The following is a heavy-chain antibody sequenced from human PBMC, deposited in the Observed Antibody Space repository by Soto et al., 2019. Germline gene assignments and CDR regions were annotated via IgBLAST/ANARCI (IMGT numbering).Heavy chain of an antibody. V-gene: IGHV4-59*12. CDR2: IYYSGST. CDR3: ARTQLTYYCSGGSCSYYYYYYGMDV. J-gene: IGHJ6*02. Sequence: SETLSLTCTVSGGSISSYYWSWIRQPPGKGLEWIGYIYYSGSTNYNPSLKSRVTISVDTSKNQFSLKLSSVTAADTAVYYCARTQLTYYCSGGSCSYYYYYYGMDVWGQGTTVTVSS. D-gene: IGHD2-15*01. CDR1: GGSISSYY.